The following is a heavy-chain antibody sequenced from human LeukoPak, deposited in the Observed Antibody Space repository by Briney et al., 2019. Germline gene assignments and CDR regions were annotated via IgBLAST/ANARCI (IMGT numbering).Heavy chain of an antibody. CDR2: SNAGNGNT. Sequence: ASVKVSCKASGYTFTSYAMHWVRQAPGQRLEWMGWSNAGNGNTKYSQEFQGRVTITRDTSASTAYMGLSSLRSEDMAVYYCAREGDFWSGHRYYFDYWGQGTLVTVSS. J-gene: IGHJ4*02. V-gene: IGHV1-3*02. CDR1: GYTFTSYA. D-gene: IGHD3-3*01. CDR3: AREGDFWSGHRYYFDY.